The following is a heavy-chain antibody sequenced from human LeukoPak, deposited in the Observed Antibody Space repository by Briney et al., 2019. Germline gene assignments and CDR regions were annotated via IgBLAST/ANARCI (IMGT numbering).Heavy chain of an antibody. Sequence: ASVKVSCKASGYTFTDYYMHWVRQAPGQGLGWMGWINPNSGGTNYAQKFQGRVTMTRDTSISTAYMELSRLRSEDTAVYYCARVYDYVWGIYVYWGQGPLVPVSS. V-gene: IGHV1-2*02. D-gene: IGHD3-16*01. CDR2: INPNSGGT. CDR1: GYTFTDYY. J-gene: IGHJ4*02. CDR3: ARVYDYVWGIYVY.